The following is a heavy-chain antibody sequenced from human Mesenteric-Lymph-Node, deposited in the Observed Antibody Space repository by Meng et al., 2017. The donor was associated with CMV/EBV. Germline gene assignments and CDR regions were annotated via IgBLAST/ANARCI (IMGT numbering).Heavy chain of an antibody. CDR2: ISSSSSYI. CDR3: ARNLYCSSTSCRFPNYYYYYGMDV. CDR1: GFTFDDYA. D-gene: IGHD2-2*01. V-gene: IGHV3-21*01. J-gene: IGHJ6*02. Sequence: GESLKISCAASGFTFDDYAMHWVRQAPGKGLEWVSSISSSSSYIYYADSVKGRFTISRDNAKNSLYLQMNSLRAEDTAVYYCARNLYCSSTSCRFPNYYYYYGMDVWGQGTTVTVSS.